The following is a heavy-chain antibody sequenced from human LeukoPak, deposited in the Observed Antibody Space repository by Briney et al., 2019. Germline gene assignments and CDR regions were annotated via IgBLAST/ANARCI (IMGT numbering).Heavy chain of an antibody. J-gene: IGHJ4*02. Sequence: GGSLRLSCAASGFTFSSYAMHWVRQAPGKGLEWVAVISYDGSNKYYADSVKGRFTISRDNSKNTLYLQMNSLRAEDTAVYYCAKAQTTSIITIFGVVPDYWGQGTLVTVSS. D-gene: IGHD3-3*01. CDR2: ISYDGSNK. CDR3: AKAQTTSIITIFGVVPDY. V-gene: IGHV3-30-3*01. CDR1: GFTFSSYA.